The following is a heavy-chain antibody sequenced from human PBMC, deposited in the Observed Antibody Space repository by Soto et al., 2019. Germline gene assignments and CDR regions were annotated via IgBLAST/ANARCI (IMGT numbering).Heavy chain of an antibody. Sequence: SQTLSLTCAISGDSVSSNSAAWNWIRQSPSRGLEWLGRTYYRSKWYNDYAVSVKSRITINPDTSKNQFSLQLNSVTPEDTAVYYCAREALLGYCTNGVCRTSMDVWGQGTTVTVSS. D-gene: IGHD2-8*01. V-gene: IGHV6-1*01. CDR2: TYYRSKWYN. J-gene: IGHJ6*02. CDR1: GDSVSSNSAA. CDR3: AREALLGYCTNGVCRTSMDV.